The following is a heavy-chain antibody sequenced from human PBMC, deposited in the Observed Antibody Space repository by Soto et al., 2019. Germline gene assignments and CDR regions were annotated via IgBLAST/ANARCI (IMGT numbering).Heavy chain of an antibody. CDR3: VRQAKLTTVTGNVGYYYGLDV. J-gene: IGHJ6*01. CDR1: AFNFSNYG. V-gene: IGHV3-23*01. D-gene: IGHD4-4*01. CDR2: IRYRGSCT. Sequence: PCWSLRLPCETSAFNFSNYGMSWVHKDPGEGLEWCSFIRYRGSCTYYSDSVKVRITIPRDTSTTTLSLQMNSPRTTSTALYYCVRQAKLTTVTGNVGYYYGLDVWEQGPTGTDSS.